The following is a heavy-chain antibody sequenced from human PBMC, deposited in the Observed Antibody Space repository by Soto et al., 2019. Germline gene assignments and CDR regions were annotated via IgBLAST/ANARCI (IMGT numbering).Heavy chain of an antibody. V-gene: IGHV1-69*13. CDR2: IITIFGTA. J-gene: IGHJ6*02. CDR1: GGTFSSYA. D-gene: IGHD3-10*01. Sequence: GASVKVSCKASGGTFSSYAISWVRQAPGQGLEWMGGIITIFGTANYAQKFQGRVTITADESTSTAYMELSSLRSEDTSVYYCARGLPQGYYYGSGSYPYYYYYGVAVWGQGTTVTVSS. CDR3: ARGLPQGYYYGSGSYPYYYYYGVAV.